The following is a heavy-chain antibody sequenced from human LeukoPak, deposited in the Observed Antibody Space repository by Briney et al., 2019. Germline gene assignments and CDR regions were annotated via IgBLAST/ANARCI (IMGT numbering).Heavy chain of an antibody. J-gene: IGHJ4*02. Sequence: SETLSLTCAVYGGSFSGYYWSWIRQPPGKGLEWIGEINHSGSTNYNPSLKSRVTISVDTSKNQFSLKLSSVTAADTAVYYCARLLAYCGGDCYTLIDYWGQGTLVTVSS. CDR3: ARLLAYCGGDCYTLIDY. CDR2: INHSGST. V-gene: IGHV4-34*01. D-gene: IGHD2-21*02. CDR1: GGSFSGYY.